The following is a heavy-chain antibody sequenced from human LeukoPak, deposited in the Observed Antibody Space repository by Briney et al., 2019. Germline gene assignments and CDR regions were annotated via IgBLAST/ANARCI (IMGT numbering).Heavy chain of an antibody. CDR3: ARGGLTIFGVVNYMDV. CDR2: INWNGGST. Sequence: GGSLRLSCAASGFTFDDYGMMWLRPAPGEALEGWSGINWNGGSTGYADSVKGRFTISRDNAKNSLYLQMNSLRAEDTALYYCARGGLTIFGVVNYMDVWGKGTTVTVSS. V-gene: IGHV3-20*04. J-gene: IGHJ6*03. CDR1: GFTFDDYG. D-gene: IGHD3-3*01.